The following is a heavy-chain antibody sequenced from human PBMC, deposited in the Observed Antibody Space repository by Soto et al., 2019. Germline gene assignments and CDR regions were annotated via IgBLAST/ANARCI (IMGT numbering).Heavy chain of an antibody. J-gene: IGHJ6*02. D-gene: IGHD1-26*01. Sequence: QVQLVESGGGVVQPGRSLRLSCAASGFTFSSYGMHWVRQAPGKGLEWVAVISYDGSNKYYADSVKGRFTLSRDNSKNTLYLQMNSLRAEDTAVYYCAKDRPSGSRPYYYGMDVCGQGTTVTVSS. CDR3: AKDRPSGSRPYYYGMDV. CDR2: ISYDGSNK. V-gene: IGHV3-30*18. CDR1: GFTFSSYG.